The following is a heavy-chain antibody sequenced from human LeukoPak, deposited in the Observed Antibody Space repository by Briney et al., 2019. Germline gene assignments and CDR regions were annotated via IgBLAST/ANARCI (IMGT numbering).Heavy chain of an antibody. V-gene: IGHV3-7*01. CDR2: IKQDGSEK. D-gene: IGHD6-13*01. J-gene: IGHJ4*02. Sequence: GGSLRLSCAASGFTFSSYWMSWVRQAPGKGLEWVASIKQDGSEKYYVDSVKGRFTISRDNSKNTLYLQMNSLRAEDTAVYYCARDKKGSSSWSFGDYWGQGTLVTVSS. CDR3: ARDKKGSSSWSFGDY. CDR1: GFTFSSYW.